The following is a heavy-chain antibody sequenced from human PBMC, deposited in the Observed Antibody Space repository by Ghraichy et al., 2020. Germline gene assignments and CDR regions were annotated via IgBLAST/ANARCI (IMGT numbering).Heavy chain of an antibody. V-gene: IGHV4-39*01. D-gene: IGHD3-9*01. Sequence: SETLSLTCTVSGGSISSSSYYWGWIRQPPGKGLEWIGSIYYSGSTYYNPSLKSRVTISVDTSKNQFSLKLSSVTAADTAVYYCATRSRRFDILTGYYFDYWGQGTLVTVSS. CDR2: IYYSGST. CDR1: GGSISSSSYY. J-gene: IGHJ4*02. CDR3: ATRSRRFDILTGYYFDY.